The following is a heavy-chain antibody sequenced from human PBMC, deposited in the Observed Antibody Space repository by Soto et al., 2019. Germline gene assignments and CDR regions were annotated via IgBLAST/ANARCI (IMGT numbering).Heavy chain of an antibody. CDR2: ISNNGVST. J-gene: IGHJ4*02. CDR1: GFSFSNYA. CDR3: AKGEREVAYYDILTGYYTGFDY. V-gene: IGHV3-64*01. D-gene: IGHD3-9*01. Sequence: PGGSLRLSCVASGFSFSNYAMHWVRQAPGKGLEYVSAISNNGVSTYYANSVKGRFIISRDNSKNTLYLQMGSLRAEDMAVYYCAKGEREVAYYDILTGYYTGFDYWGQGTLVTVSS.